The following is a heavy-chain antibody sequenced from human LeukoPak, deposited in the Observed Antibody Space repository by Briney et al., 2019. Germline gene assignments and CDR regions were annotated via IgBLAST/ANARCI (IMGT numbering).Heavy chain of an antibody. Sequence: SETLPLTCTVSGGSISSYYWSWIRQPPGKGLEWIGYIYYSGSTNYNPSLKSRVTISVDTSKNQFSLRLSSVTAADTAVYYCARESSSGTTGLDYWGQGTLVTVSS. D-gene: IGHD3-22*01. CDR2: IYYSGST. V-gene: IGHV4-59*12. J-gene: IGHJ4*02. CDR1: GGSISSYY. CDR3: ARESSSGTTGLDY.